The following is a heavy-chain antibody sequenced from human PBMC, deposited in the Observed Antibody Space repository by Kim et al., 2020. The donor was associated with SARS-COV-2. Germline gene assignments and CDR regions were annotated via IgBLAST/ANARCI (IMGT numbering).Heavy chain of an antibody. Sequence: RHSPYFQGQVTISADKSISTAYLQWSSLKASDTAMYYCARLLGVKNLFDYWGQGTLVTVSS. D-gene: IGHD3-16*01. CDR3: ARLLGVKNLFDY. V-gene: IGHV5-51*01. J-gene: IGHJ4*02.